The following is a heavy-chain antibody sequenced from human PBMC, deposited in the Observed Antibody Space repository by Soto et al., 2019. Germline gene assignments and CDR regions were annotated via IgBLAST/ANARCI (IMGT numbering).Heavy chain of an antibody. CDR1: GGSISSGGYS. J-gene: IGHJ4*02. V-gene: IGHV4-30-2*01. Sequence: QLQLQASGSGLVKPSQTLSLTCAVSGGSISSGGYSWSWIRQPPGKGLEWIGYIYHSGSTYYNPSLKSRVTISVDSSKNQFSLKLSSGPAADTAVYYCAAGGVLPRYYWGQGTLVTVSS. D-gene: IGHD2-15*01. CDR2: IYHSGST. CDR3: AAGGVLPRYY.